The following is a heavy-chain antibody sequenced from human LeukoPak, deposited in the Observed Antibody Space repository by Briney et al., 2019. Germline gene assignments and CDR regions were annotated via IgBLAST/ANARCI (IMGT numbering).Heavy chain of an antibody. J-gene: IGHJ4*02. CDR1: GFTLSTYG. V-gene: IGHV3-30*03. CDR2: ISSDGSNK. D-gene: IGHD2-21*02. CDR3: ATPQVTANWYYFHY. Sequence: PGRSLRLSCAASGFTLSTYGMHWVRQAPGQGLEWVAVISSDGSNKFYADSVKGRFTISRDGSKNTLYLQMNSLRPDDTAVYFCATPQVTANWYYFHYWGQGTLVTVSS.